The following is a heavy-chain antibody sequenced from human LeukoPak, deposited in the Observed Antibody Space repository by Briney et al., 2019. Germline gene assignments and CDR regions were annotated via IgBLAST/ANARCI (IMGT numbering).Heavy chain of an antibody. V-gene: IGHV3-23*01. J-gene: IGHJ4*02. CDR2: ISGNGYNT. Sequence: GGSLRLSCVASGFPFSSYAMGWVRQAPGKGLEWVSAISGNGYNTYYADSVKGRFTISSESSGNTLYLQMHNLRAEDTAVYYCAKGVRLWFAFYFDYWGQGTLVTVSS. CDR3: AKGVRLWFAFYFDY. D-gene: IGHD3-10*01. CDR1: GFPFSSYA.